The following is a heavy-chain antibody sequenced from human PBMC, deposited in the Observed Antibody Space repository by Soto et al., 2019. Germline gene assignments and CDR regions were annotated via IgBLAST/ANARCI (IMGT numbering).Heavy chain of an antibody. CDR1: GFTFRSYA. J-gene: IGHJ4*02. CDR2: ISFDGTNK. V-gene: IGHV3-30-3*01. CDR3: TRDLVSCCDDCYDDY. Sequence: QVRLVESGGGVVQPGRSLRLSCVASGFTFRSYAMHWVRQAPGKGLEWVAFISFDGTNKYYADSVRGRFTLSRDNSKNTLFLQMNSLRPADTAVYYCTRDLVSCCDDCYDDYWGQGTLVAVSS. D-gene: IGHD2-21*02.